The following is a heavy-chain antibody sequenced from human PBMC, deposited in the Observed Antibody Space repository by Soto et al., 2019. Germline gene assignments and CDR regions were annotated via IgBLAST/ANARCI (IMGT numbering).Heavy chain of an antibody. Sequence: ASVKVSCKASGYTFTGYYMHWVRQAPGQGLEWMGWINPNSGGTNYAQKFQGWVTMTRDTSISTAYMELSRLRSDDTAVYYCARGPEAAFGTLNLYYYYYGMDVWGQGTTVTVSS. CDR1: GYTFTGYY. J-gene: IGHJ6*02. CDR3: ARGPEAAFGTLNLYYYYYGMDV. CDR2: INPNSGGT. V-gene: IGHV1-2*04. D-gene: IGHD6-13*01.